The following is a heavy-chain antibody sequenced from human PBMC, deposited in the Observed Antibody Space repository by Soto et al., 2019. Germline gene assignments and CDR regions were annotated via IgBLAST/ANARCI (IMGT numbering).Heavy chain of an antibody. CDR3: ARVPNSSGFHDY. CDR2: IISGDI. J-gene: IGHJ4*02. Sequence: GGSLRLSCAASGFTLSSYDLNWVRQAPGKGLEWVSYIISGDIYYADSVKGQFTISRDNAKNSLYLQMNSLRAEDTAVYYCARVPNSSGFHDYWGLGTLVTVSS. V-gene: IGHV3-48*03. CDR1: GFTLSSYD. D-gene: IGHD3-22*01.